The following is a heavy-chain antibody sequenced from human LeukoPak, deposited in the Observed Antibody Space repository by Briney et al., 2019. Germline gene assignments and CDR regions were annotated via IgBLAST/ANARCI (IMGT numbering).Heavy chain of an antibody. CDR3: AGPGAGDLDY. D-gene: IGHD3-10*01. Sequence: PGGSLRLSCAASGFAFSSYSMNWVRQAPGKGLEWVSSISSSSSYIYYADSVKGRFTISRDNAKNSLYLQMNCLRAEDTAVYYCAGPGAGDLDYWGQGTLVTVSS. V-gene: IGHV3-21*01. CDR1: GFAFSSYS. J-gene: IGHJ4*02. CDR2: ISSSSSYI.